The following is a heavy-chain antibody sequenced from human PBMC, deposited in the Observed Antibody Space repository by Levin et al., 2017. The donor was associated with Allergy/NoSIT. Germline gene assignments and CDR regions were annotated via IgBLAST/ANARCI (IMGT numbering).Heavy chain of an antibody. D-gene: IGHD3-3*02. CDR1: GFTFSSYA. J-gene: IGHJ4*02. V-gene: IGHV3-23*01. CDR3: AKDALDY. CDR2: ISGSGGST. Sequence: GESLKISCAASGFTFSSYAMSWVRQAPGKGLEWVSSISGSGGSTYYADSVKGRFTISRDNSKDTLYLQMNSLRAEDTAGYYCAKDALDYWGQGTLVTVSS.